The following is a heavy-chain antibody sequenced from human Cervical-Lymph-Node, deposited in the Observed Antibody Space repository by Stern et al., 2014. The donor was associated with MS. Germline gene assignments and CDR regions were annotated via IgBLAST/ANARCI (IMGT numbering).Heavy chain of an antibody. CDR2: IYYSGST. V-gene: IGHV4-59*01. Sequence: DQLVESGPGLVKPSETLSLTCTVSGGSISSYYWSWIRQPPGKGLEWIGYIYYSGSTNYNPSLKSRVTISVDTSKNQFSLKLSSVTAADTAVYYCARVVYSSGWYFDYWGQGTLVTVSS. CDR3: ARVVYSSGWYFDY. D-gene: IGHD6-19*01. CDR1: GGSISSYY. J-gene: IGHJ4*02.